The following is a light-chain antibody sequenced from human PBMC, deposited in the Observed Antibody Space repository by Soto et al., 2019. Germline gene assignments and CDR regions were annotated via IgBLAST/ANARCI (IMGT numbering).Light chain of an antibody. CDR1: QSVSSY. CDR2: DAS. CDR3: QQRSNWPT. J-gene: IGKJ2*01. Sequence: EIVLTQSPATLSLSPGERATLSCRASQSVSSYLAWYQQKPGQAPRLLIYDASNRATGIPARFSGSGSGTNYTHTISSLGREDLAVYYYQQRSNWPTFGQGTKLEIK. V-gene: IGKV3-11*01.